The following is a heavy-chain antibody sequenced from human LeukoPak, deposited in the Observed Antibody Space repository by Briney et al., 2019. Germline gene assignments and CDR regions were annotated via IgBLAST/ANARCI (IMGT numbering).Heavy chain of an antibody. Sequence: GGSLRLSCAASGFTFSSYWMSWVRQAPGKGLEWVANIKQDGSEKYYVDSVKGRFTISRDNAKNSLYLQMNSLRAEDTAVYYCARKMVRGVMSLFDYWGQGTLVTVSS. V-gene: IGHV3-7*01. D-gene: IGHD3-10*01. CDR1: GFTFSSYW. J-gene: IGHJ4*02. CDR2: IKQDGSEK. CDR3: ARKMVRGVMSLFDY.